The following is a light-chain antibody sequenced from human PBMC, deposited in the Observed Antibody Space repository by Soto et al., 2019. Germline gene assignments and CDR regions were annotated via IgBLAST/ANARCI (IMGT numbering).Light chain of an antibody. Sequence: DIQMTQSPSILSASVGDRVTITCRASQSIRSWLAWYQQKPGKAPKLLIYDASTLESGVSSGFSGSGSGTEFTLTISSLRPDDFATYYCQHYDTFPYTFGQGTRLEIK. V-gene: IGKV1-5*01. J-gene: IGKJ5*01. CDR1: QSIRSW. CDR3: QHYDTFPYT. CDR2: DAS.